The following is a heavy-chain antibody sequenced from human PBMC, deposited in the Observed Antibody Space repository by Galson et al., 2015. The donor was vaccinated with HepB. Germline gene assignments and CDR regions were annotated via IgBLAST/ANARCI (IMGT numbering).Heavy chain of an antibody. Sequence: QSGAEVKKPGESLRISCKGSGYSFTTYWISWVRQMPGKGLEWMGIVYPGDSDTRYNPSFEGQVTISADKSISTAYLQWSSLKASDTAIYYCARDADQCTLYYFDSWGQGTPLTVSS. D-gene: IGHD2-2*01. CDR1: GYSFTTYW. V-gene: IGHV5-51*01. CDR3: ARDADQCTLYYFDS. J-gene: IGHJ4*02. CDR2: VYPGDSDT.